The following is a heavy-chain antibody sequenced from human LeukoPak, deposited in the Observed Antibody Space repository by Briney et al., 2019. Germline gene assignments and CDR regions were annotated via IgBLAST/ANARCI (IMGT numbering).Heavy chain of an antibody. D-gene: IGHD2-15*01. Sequence: GGSLRLSCAASGFTFSSYSMNWVRQAPGKGLEWVSSISSSSSYKYYADSVKGRFTISRDNAKNSLYLQMNRLRAEDTAVYYCARVEYCSGGSCYLGYFDYWGQGTLVTVSS. V-gene: IGHV3-21*04. J-gene: IGHJ4*02. CDR3: ARVEYCSGGSCYLGYFDY. CDR1: GFTFSSYS. CDR2: ISSSSSYK.